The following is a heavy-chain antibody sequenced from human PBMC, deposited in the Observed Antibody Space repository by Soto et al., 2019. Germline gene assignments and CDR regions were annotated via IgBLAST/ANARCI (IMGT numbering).Heavy chain of an antibody. D-gene: IGHD3-10*01. J-gene: IGHJ5*02. CDR2: IAYDGSNA. V-gene: IGHV3-30-3*01. CDR3: ARDIYSMVRLSSGFDP. Sequence: GGSLRLSCAASGFTFRNHAMHWVRQAPGKGLECLAVIAYDGSNAFYRDSVKGRFTISRDNSKNTLYLHMNSLRSEDTGVYYCARDIYSMVRLSSGFDPWGQGTLVTVSS. CDR1: GFTFRNHA.